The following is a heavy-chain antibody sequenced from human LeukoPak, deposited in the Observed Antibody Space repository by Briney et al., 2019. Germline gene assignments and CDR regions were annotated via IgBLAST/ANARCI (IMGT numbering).Heavy chain of an antibody. CDR1: GDSVSSGY. V-gene: IGHV4-4*09. CDR3: AGRGHRYSRD. J-gene: IGHJ1*01. D-gene: IGHD2-15*01. CDR2: IQDSGIT. Sequence: SETLSLTCNVSGDSVSSGYWSWIRQSPGKGLEWIGFIQDSGITDYNPSLKSRLYMSVDISKNQFSLHLRCVTAADTAVYYCAGRGHRYSRDWGQGILVTISS.